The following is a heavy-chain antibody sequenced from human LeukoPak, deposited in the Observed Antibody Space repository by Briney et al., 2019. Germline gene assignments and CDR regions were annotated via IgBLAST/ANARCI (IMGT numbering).Heavy chain of an antibody. Sequence: SGGSLRLSCAASGFTFSSYAMHWVRQAPVKGLEWVAVISYDGSNKYYADSVKGRFTISRDNSKNTLYLQMNSLRAEDTAVYYCARDSKHSSGWFTREYRDRGYFDYWGQGTLVTVSS. V-gene: IGHV3-30-3*01. CDR2: ISYDGSNK. J-gene: IGHJ4*02. D-gene: IGHD6-19*01. CDR3: ARDSKHSSGWFTREYRDRGYFDY. CDR1: GFTFSSYA.